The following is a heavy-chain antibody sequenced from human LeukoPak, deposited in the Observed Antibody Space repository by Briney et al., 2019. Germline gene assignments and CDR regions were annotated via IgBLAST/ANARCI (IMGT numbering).Heavy chain of an antibody. V-gene: IGHV3-48*03. CDR3: ASSLSSGWGPVDDY. J-gene: IGHJ4*02. CDR2: INPGGSNR. D-gene: IGHD6-19*01. Sequence: GGSLRLSCAASGITFSNYEMNWVRQAPGKGLEWVSYINPGGSNRFYAGSVRGRFTISRDDAKKSVYLQMNSLRAEDTAVYYCASSLSSGWGPVDDYWGQRIMLTVSS. CDR1: GITFSNYE.